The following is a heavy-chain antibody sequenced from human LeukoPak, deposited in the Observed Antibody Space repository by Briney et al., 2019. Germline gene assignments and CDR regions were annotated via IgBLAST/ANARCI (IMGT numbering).Heavy chain of an antibody. CDR2: IYYSGST. D-gene: IGHD3-22*01. V-gene: IGHV4-59*12. CDR3: ARVVVITSGFDY. Sequence: SETLSLTCTVSGGSISSYYWSWIRQPPGKGLEWIGYIYYSGSTNYNPSLKSRVTISVDTSKNQFSLKLSSVTAADTAVYYCARVVVITSGFDYWGQGTLVTVSS. CDR1: GGSISSYY. J-gene: IGHJ4*02.